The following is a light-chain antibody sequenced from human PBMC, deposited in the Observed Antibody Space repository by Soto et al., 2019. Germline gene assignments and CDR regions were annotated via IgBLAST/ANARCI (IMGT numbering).Light chain of an antibody. CDR1: SSDVGGYNY. J-gene: IGLJ2*01. Sequence: QSALTQPASVSGSPGQSITISCTGTSSDVGGYNYVFWYQQYPGKAPKLMIYDVSNRPSGVSNRFSGSKSGNTASLTISGLQAEDEADYYCSSYTSSSTVVFGGGTKLTVL. V-gene: IGLV2-14*03. CDR3: SSYTSSSTVV. CDR2: DVS.